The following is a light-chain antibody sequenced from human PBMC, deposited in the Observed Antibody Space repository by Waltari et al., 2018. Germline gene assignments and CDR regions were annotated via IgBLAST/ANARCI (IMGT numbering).Light chain of an antibody. J-gene: IGKJ3*01. Sequence: DIQMTQSPSTLSASVGDRVTITCRASQGISRWLAWYQQKPGKAPKLLIYKASSLESGVPSRVSGSGSGTEFTLTISSLQPDDFATYYCQQYNAYITFGPGTKVDIK. CDR3: QQYNAYIT. CDR1: QGISRW. CDR2: KAS. V-gene: IGKV1-5*03.